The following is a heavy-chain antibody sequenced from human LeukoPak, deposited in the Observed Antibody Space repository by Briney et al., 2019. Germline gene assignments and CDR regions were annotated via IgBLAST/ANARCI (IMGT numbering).Heavy chain of an antibody. J-gene: IGHJ6*03. V-gene: IGHV3-21*04. CDR1: GFTFNNYN. CDR2: ISSSSSSYI. Sequence: GGSLRLSCAASGFTFNNYNMNWVRQAPGKGLEWVSSISSSSSSYIYYADSVKGRFTISRDNAKNSLYLQMNSLRAEDTAVYYCARGRGDGYIYYYYYMDVWGKGTTVTISS. CDR3: ARGRGDGYIYYYYYMDV. D-gene: IGHD5-24*01.